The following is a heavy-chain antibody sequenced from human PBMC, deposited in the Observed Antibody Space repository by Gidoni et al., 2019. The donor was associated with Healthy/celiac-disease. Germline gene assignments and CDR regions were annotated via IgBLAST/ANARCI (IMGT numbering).Heavy chain of an antibody. J-gene: IGHJ4*02. Sequence: QVQLQQWGAGLLKPSETLSLTCAVSAGSFSGYYWSWIRQPPRKGLEWIEENNHSGSTNYNPSLKSRVTISVDTSKNQFSVKLGSVTAADTAVYYSARGRGCLRGAAPYYFDYWGQGTLVTVSS. CDR1: AGSFSGYY. CDR3: ARGRGCLRGAAPYYFDY. V-gene: IGHV4-34*01. D-gene: IGHD1-26*01. CDR2: NNHSGST.